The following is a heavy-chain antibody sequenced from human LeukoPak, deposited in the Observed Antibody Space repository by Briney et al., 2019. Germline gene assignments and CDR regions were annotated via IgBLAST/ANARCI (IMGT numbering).Heavy chain of an antibody. Sequence: SETLSLTCTVSGDSVSSSIYYWGWIRQPPGKGLEWIGSIYYSGSTYYNPSLKSRVTISVDTSKNQFSLKLSSVTAADTAVYYRARVTTIFGVVTDYWGQGTLVTVSS. D-gene: IGHD3-3*01. CDR3: ARVTTIFGVVTDY. V-gene: IGHV4-39*07. CDR2: IYYSGST. J-gene: IGHJ4*02. CDR1: GDSVSSSIYY.